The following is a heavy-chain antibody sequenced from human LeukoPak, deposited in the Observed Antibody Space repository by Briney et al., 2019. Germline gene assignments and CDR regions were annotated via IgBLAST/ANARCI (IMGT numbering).Heavy chain of an antibody. CDR3: ARPLMYYYGSETYFWFDP. D-gene: IGHD3-10*01. CDR2: ISSSGSII. Sequence: PGGSLRLSCAASGFTFSSYEMNWVRQAPGKGLEFISYISSSGSIIYYADSVKGRFTISRDNAKNSLSLQMNSLRAEDTAVYYCARPLMYYYGSETYFWFDPWGQGTLVTVSS. V-gene: IGHV3-48*03. CDR1: GFTFSSYE. J-gene: IGHJ5*02.